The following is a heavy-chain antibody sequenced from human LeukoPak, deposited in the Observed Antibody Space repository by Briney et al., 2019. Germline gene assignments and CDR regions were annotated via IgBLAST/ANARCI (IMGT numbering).Heavy chain of an antibody. V-gene: IGHV1-24*01. CDR2: LDPADGET. J-gene: IGHJ4*02. Sequence: ASVKVSCKVSGYTLTDLSTHWVRQAPGKGLEWMGGLDPADGETIYAQKFQGRVTMTEDTSTDTAYMELNSLRSEDTAVYYCATHRTTVITGLVYWGQGTLVSVFS. CDR3: ATHRTTVITGLVY. D-gene: IGHD4-17*01. CDR1: GYTLTDLS.